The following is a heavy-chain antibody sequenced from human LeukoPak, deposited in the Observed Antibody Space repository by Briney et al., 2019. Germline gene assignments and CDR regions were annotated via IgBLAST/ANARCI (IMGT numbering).Heavy chain of an antibody. V-gene: IGHV4-30-4*01. Sequence: SETLSLTCTVSGGSISSGDYYWSWIRQPPGKGLEWIGYIYYSGSTYYNPSLKSRVTISVDTSKNQFSLKLSSVTAADTAVYYCAREGRLAAAGFFDYWGQGTLVTVSS. D-gene: IGHD6-13*01. CDR2: IYYSGST. CDR1: GGSISSGDYY. CDR3: AREGRLAAAGFFDY. J-gene: IGHJ4*02.